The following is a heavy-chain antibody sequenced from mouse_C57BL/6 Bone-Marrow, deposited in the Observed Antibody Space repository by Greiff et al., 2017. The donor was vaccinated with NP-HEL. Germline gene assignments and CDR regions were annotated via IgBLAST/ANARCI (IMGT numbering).Heavy chain of an antibody. CDR2: IDPENGDT. CDR1: GFNIKDDY. D-gene: IGHD1-1*01. J-gene: IGHJ3*01. CDR3: TSYYYGSR. Sequence: VQLKQSGAELVRPGASVKLSCTASGFNIKDDYMHWVKQRPEQGLEWIGWIDPENGDTEYASKFQGKATITADTSSNTAYLQLSSLTSEDTAVYYCTSYYYGSRGGQGTLVTVSA. V-gene: IGHV14-4*01.